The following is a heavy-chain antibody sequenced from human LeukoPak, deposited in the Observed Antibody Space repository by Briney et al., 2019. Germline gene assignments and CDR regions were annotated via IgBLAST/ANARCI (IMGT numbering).Heavy chain of an antibody. CDR2: IKQDGSEK. Sequence: GGSLRLSCAASGFTFSSYAMSWVRQAPGKGLEWVANIKQDGSEKYYVDSVKGRFTISRDNAKNSLYLQMNSLRAEDTAVYYCARDHRTIIGAFDIWGQGTMVTVSS. J-gene: IGHJ3*02. CDR1: GFTFSSYA. CDR3: ARDHRTIIGAFDI. D-gene: IGHD5-12*01. V-gene: IGHV3-7*01.